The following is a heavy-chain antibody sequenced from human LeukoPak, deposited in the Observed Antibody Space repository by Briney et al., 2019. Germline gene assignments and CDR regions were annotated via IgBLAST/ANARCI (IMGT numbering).Heavy chain of an antibody. D-gene: IGHD1-1*01. V-gene: IGHV3-7*01. J-gene: IGHJ4*02. CDR1: GFTCSNVW. Sequence: GGSLRLSCAASGFTCSNVWMSWVRQTPGKGLEWVANVKEDGTEKNLVDSVKGRFTISRDNTKNLLYLEMNSLRGDDTAIYYCVRESRPGGAMGLYHNLDYWGQGTLVAVSS. CDR3: VRESRPGGAMGLYHNLDY. CDR2: VKEDGTEK.